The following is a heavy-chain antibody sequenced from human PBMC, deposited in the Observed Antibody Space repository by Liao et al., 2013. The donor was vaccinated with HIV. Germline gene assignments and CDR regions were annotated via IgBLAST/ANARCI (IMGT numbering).Heavy chain of an antibody. J-gene: IGHJ4*02. D-gene: IGHD3-3*01. V-gene: IGHV4-61*02. CDR3: ARADDFWSGPDY. CDR1: GGSISSGSYY. Sequence: QVQLQESGPGLVKSSQTLSLTCTVSGGSISSGSYYWSWIRQPAGKGLEWIGRIYTSGSTNYNPSLKSRVTISVDTSKNQFSLKLSSVTAADTAVYYCARADDFWSGPDYWGQGTLVTVSS. CDR2: IYTSGST.